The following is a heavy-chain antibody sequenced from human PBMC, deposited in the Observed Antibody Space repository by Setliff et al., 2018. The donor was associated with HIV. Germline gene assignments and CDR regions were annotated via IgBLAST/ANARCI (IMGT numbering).Heavy chain of an antibody. CDR2: FDLAEDEI. J-gene: IGHJ3*02. V-gene: IGHV1-24*01. CDR1: GYTFIELS. D-gene: IGHD5-18*01. Sequence: ASVKVSCKVSGYTFIELSRHWVRRPPGKGLEWMGGFDLAEDEITYAQKFQGRVTMTEDTSIDTAYMELRSLKSDDTAIYFCASGMRWDTAMGDAFDIWGQGTMVTVS. CDR3: ASGMRWDTAMGDAFDI.